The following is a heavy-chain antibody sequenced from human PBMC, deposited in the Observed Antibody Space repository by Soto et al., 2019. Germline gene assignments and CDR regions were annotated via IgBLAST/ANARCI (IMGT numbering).Heavy chain of an antibody. D-gene: IGHD3-9*01. CDR2: IYYSGST. CDR3: ARDSGLGDEILTGYPTVYGMDV. V-gene: IGHV4-59*01. J-gene: IGHJ6*02. CDR1: GGSISSYY. Sequence: SETLSLTCTVSGGSISSYYWSWIRQSPGKGLEWIGYIYYSGSTNYNPSLKSRVTISVDTSKNQFSLKLSSVTAADTAVYYCARDSGLGDEILTGYPTVYGMDVWGQGNTVTVS.